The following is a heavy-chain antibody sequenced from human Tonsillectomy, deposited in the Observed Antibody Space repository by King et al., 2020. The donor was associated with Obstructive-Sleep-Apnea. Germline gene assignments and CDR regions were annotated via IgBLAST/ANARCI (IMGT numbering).Heavy chain of an antibody. D-gene: IGHD3/OR15-3a*01. CDR3: ARDKGLWDY. J-gene: IGHJ4*02. V-gene: IGHV3-7*03. CDR1: GFTFRSYW. Sequence: VQLVESGGGLVQPGGSLRLSCAVSGFTFRSYWLSWVRQAPGKGLEWVANINQDGSEKHYVASVKGRFTISRDNPKNSVYLQMNNLRAEDTAVYYCARDKGLWDYWGQGTLVIVSS. CDR2: INQDGSEK.